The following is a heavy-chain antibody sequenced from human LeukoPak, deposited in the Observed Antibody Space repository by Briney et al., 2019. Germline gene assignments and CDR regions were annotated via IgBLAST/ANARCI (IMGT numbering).Heavy chain of an antibody. CDR3: AKESDSGYHSDGPKN. J-gene: IGHJ4*02. CDR1: GFVLSDYG. V-gene: IGHV3-30*02. CDR2: VRNDGSNE. D-gene: IGHD5-12*01. Sequence: GGSLRLSCAASGFVLSDYGMPCVRQAPGKGLEWVAFVRNDGSNEYYVGSVKGRFTISRDKSKNTLYLQMNSLRAEDTAVYSCAKESDSGYHSDGPKNWGLGTLVTVSA.